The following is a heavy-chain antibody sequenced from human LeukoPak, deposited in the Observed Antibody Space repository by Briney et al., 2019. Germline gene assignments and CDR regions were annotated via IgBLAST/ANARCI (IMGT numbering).Heavy chain of an antibody. J-gene: IGHJ4*02. D-gene: IGHD6-13*01. V-gene: IGHV1-18*01. CDR3: ARWGSSNWWEHLGDY. CDR2: ISAYNGNT. Sequence: ASVKVSCKASGYTFTSYGISWVRQAPGQGLEWMGWISAYNGNTNYAQKLQGRVTMTTDTSTSTAYMELRSLTSDDTAVYYCARWGSSNWWEHLGDYWGQGTLVSVSS. CDR1: GYTFTSYG.